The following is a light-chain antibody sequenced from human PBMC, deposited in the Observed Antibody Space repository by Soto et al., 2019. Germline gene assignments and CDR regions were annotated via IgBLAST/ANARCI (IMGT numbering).Light chain of an antibody. CDR2: DAS. V-gene: IGKV3-20*01. CDR1: ESVTRIY. Sequence: LVLTQSPGTLSLSPGETATLSCRASESVTRIYLSWYQQKPGQAPRLLIYDASSRATGVPDRFSDSGSGTDFTLTISRLEPEDFAVYYCQQYETSPFYTFGQGTKLEVK. CDR3: QQYETSPFYT. J-gene: IGKJ2*01.